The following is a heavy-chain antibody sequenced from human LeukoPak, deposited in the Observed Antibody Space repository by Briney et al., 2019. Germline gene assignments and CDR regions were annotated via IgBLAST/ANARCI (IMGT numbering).Heavy chain of an antibody. V-gene: IGHV1-69*13. D-gene: IGHD3-22*01. CDR1: LVTLTSYA. CDR2: IIPIFGTA. Sequence: SVNVSCKASLVTLTSYAISWVRQAPGQGLEWIVGIIPIFGTANYAQKFQGRVTITEDESTSTAYMELSSLRSEDTAVYYCARVSDSSGYSREAFDIWGQGTMVTVSS. J-gene: IGHJ3*02. CDR3: ARVSDSSGYSREAFDI.